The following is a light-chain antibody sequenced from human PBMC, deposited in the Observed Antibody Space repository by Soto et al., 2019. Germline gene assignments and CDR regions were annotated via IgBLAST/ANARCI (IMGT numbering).Light chain of an antibody. CDR2: EVS. CDR3: CAYAGSSTPGV. V-gene: IGLV2-23*02. J-gene: IGLJ3*02. Sequence: QSVLTQPASVSGSPGQSITISCTGTSSDVGSYNLVSWYQQHPGKAPKLMIYEVSKRPSGVSNRFSGSKSGNTASLTIAGLQAEDEADYYGCAYAGSSTPGVFGGGTKLTVL. CDR1: SSDVGSYNL.